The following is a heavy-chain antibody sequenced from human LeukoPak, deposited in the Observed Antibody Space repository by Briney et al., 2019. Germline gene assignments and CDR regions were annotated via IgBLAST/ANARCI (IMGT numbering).Heavy chain of an antibody. Sequence: ASVKVSCKASGYTFTCYYMHWVRQAPGQGLEWMGWINPNSGGTNYAQKFQGRVTMTRDTSISTAYMELSRLRSDDTAVYYCARGGARYCTNGVCYFWFDPWGQGTLVTVSS. CDR1: GYTFTCYY. D-gene: IGHD2-8*01. V-gene: IGHV1-2*02. CDR2: INPNSGGT. CDR3: ARGGARYCTNGVCYFWFDP. J-gene: IGHJ5*02.